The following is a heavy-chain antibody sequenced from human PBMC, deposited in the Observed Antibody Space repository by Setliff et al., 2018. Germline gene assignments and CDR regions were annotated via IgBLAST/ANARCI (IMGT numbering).Heavy chain of an antibody. J-gene: IGHJ4*02. CDR1: GYSFTGYY. CDR2: IHTGGGSA. Sequence: ASVKVSCKASGYSFTGYYMHWVRQAPGQGLEWMGIIHTGGGSASYAPKFQGRVTMTSDTSTITIYMEVNIVRPDDTAIYYCAGGGMAAAGRKGVFEYWGQGTLVTVSS. D-gene: IGHD6-13*01. CDR3: AGGGMAAAGRKGVFEY. V-gene: IGHV1-46*01.